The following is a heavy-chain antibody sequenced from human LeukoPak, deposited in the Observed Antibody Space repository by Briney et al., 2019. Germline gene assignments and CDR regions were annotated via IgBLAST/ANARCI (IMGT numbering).Heavy chain of an antibody. CDR1: GFTFSSYA. J-gene: IGHJ3*02. CDR3: AKSPTVDAAFDI. Sequence: GGSLRLSCAASGFTFSSYAMNWVRQAPGKGLEWVSGIGYTGDSTFYADSVKGRFTVSRDSSKNTLFLHMNSLRAEDTALYYCAKSPTVDAAFDIWGQGTMVTVSS. D-gene: IGHD4-23*01. V-gene: IGHV3-23*01. CDR2: IGYTGDST.